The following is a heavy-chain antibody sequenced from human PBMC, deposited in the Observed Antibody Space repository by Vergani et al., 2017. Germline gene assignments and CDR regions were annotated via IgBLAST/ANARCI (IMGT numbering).Heavy chain of an antibody. CDR1: GFSLNTRGVR. CDR3: GYXKTEWGTTGCFYPFDYYYYMDV. V-gene: IGHV2-5*04. CDR2: IYWNDDQ. J-gene: IGHJ6*03. Sequence: QITLKESGPTLVKPTQTLTLTCTFSGFSLNTRGVRVAWIRQPPGKALDWLALIYWNDDQHYSPSLNNRVTITKDNSKNQVVLTMTNMDYVDTGTYYCGYXKTEWGTTGCFYPFDYYYYMDVGGKGTTVTVSS. D-gene: IGHD1-7*01.